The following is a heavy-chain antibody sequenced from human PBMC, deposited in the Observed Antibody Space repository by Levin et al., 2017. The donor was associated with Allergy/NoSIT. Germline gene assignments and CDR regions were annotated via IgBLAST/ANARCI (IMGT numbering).Heavy chain of an antibody. CDR2: IYWDDAQ. D-gene: IGHD3-22*01. V-gene: IGHV2-5*02. J-gene: IGHJ5*01. CDR1: GFSLSSSGMG. Sequence: SGPTLVKPTQTLTLTCTFSGFSLSSSGMGVGWIRQPPGKALEWLALIYWDDAQRYTPSLETRLTITKDTSKNQVVLRMTNMDPVDTATDYCARRTWNYYGRSGYALFDSWGQGTLVTVSS. CDR3: ARRTWNYYGRSGYALFDS.